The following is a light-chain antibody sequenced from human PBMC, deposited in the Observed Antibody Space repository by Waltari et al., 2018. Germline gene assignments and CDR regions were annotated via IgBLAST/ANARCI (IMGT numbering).Light chain of an antibody. Sequence: DIVMTQSPDSLTVSLGERATIHCKSSQTIFYNSSNNNYLAWYQQKPRQPPKLLIYWASTRESGVPDRFSGTGSGTDFTLTISRLQAEDVAVYYCQQYFKTPLTFGGGTKVEIK. CDR2: WAS. J-gene: IGKJ4*01. V-gene: IGKV4-1*01. CDR1: QTIFYNSSNNNY. CDR3: QQYFKTPLT.